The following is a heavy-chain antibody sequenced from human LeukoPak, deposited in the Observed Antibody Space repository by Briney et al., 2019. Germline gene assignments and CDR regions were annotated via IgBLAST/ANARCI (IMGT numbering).Heavy chain of an antibody. CDR3: ARGRYNSGRYPDYFDY. J-gene: IGHJ4*02. CDR2: IKQDGTDK. V-gene: IGHV3-7*03. D-gene: IGHD6-19*01. Sequence: PGGSLRLSCAASTYTLSTYWKTWVRGARGKGREGGANIKQDGTDKYYVDSVKGRFTISRDNVKNSLYLQMNSLRAEDTAVYYCARGRYNSGRYPDYFDYWGQGTLVTVSS. CDR1: TYTLSTYW.